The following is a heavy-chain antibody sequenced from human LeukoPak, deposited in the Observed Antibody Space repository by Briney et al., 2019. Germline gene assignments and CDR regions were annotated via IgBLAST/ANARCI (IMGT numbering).Heavy chain of an antibody. Sequence: PSETLSLTCAVYGGSFSGYYWSWLRQPPGKGLEWLGEINHSGSTNYNPSLKSRVTISVATSKNQFSLKLSSVTAADTAVYYCARSGYCSSTSCRKGFDYWGQGTLVTVSS. CDR1: GGSFSGYY. J-gene: IGHJ4*02. CDR2: INHSGST. V-gene: IGHV4-34*01. D-gene: IGHD2-2*03. CDR3: ARSGYCSSTSCRKGFDY.